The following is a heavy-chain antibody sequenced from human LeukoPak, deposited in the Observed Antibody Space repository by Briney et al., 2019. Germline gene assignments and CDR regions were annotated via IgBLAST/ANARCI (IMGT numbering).Heavy chain of an antibody. Sequence: PGGSLKLSCAASGFTFSDSNMHWVRQASGKGLEWVGRIRSRANNYATAYGASVTGRFTISRADSKNTAYLQMNSLKTEDTAVFYCTRTPDFWSGYSDWGQGTLVTVSS. J-gene: IGHJ4*02. V-gene: IGHV3-73*01. CDR2: IRSRANNYAT. CDR1: GFTFSDSN. CDR3: TRTPDFWSGYSD. D-gene: IGHD3-3*01.